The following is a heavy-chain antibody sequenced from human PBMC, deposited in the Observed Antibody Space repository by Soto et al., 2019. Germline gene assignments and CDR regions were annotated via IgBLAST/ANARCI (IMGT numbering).Heavy chain of an antibody. V-gene: IGHV4-61*01. CDR1: GGSVSSGSYY. Sequence: QVQLQESGPGLVKPSETLSLTCTVSGGSVSSGSYYWSWIRQPPGKGLEWIGYIYYSGSTNYNPSLKSRVTISVDTSKNQFSLKLSSVTAADTAVYYCARAATYLYYYGMDVWGQGTTVTVSS. J-gene: IGHJ6*02. CDR2: IYYSGST. CDR3: ARAATYLYYYGMDV.